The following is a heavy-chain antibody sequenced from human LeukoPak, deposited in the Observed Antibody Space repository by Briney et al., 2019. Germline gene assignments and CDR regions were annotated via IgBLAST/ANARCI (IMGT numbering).Heavy chain of an antibody. V-gene: IGHV3-21*01. CDR3: AREAPNVFDY. J-gene: IGHJ4*02. Sequence: PGGSLRLSCAASGFTVSSNYMSWVRQAPGKGLEWVSSISSSSSYIYYADSVKGRFTISRDNAKNSLYLQMNSLRAEDTAVYYCAREAPNVFDYWGQGTLVTVSS. CDR1: GFTVSSNY. CDR2: ISSSSSYI.